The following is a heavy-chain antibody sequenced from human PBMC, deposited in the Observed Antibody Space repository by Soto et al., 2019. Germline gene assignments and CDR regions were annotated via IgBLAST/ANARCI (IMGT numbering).Heavy chain of an antibody. V-gene: IGHV3-73*01. J-gene: IGHJ5*02. CDR3: ARDHRARISTYGWFDP. Sequence: GGSLRLSCAASGFTFGASALQRVRQASGKGLEWLGRIGSKGETYATTYAASVKGRFTISRDDSKKTAYLQMNSLESEDTAVYYCARDHRARISTYGWFDPWGQGTLVTVSS. D-gene: IGHD2-2*01. CDR2: IGSKGETYAT. CDR1: GFTFGASA.